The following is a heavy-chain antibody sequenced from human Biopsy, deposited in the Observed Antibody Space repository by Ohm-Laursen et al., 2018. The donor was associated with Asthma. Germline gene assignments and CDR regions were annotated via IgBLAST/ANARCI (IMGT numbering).Heavy chain of an antibody. Sequence: ASVKVSCKLSGYSFTDLSMHWVRQAPGQGLKWMGGHDHEEGGTVNARRFQGRVTMTEDTSTDTAYMELSSLSSDDTALYYCASDFPKDYVRYNFQFWGQGTLVTVSS. CDR3: ASDFPKDYVRYNFQF. J-gene: IGHJ4*02. CDR2: HDHEEGGT. D-gene: IGHD4-17*01. V-gene: IGHV1-24*01. CDR1: GYSFTDLS.